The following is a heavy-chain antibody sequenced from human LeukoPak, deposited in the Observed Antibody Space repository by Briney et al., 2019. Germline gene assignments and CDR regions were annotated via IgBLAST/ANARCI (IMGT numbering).Heavy chain of an antibody. J-gene: IGHJ6*03. CDR2: INTYNGNT. Sequence: ASVKVSFKPSDNTFPMFGLTWVRQAPGQGLEWMGWINTYNGNTQYAQNLQGRVTLTRDTSTTTAYMELRTLRSNDTAVYYCARPVKGAFFYYYMDVWGKGTTVIVSS. D-gene: IGHD3-10*01. V-gene: IGHV1-18*01. CDR3: ARPVKGAFFYYYMDV. CDR1: DNTFPMFG.